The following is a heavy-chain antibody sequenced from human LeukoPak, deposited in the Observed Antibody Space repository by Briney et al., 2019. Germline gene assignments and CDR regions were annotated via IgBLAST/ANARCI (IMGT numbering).Heavy chain of an antibody. Sequence: PGTSLRLSCTASAFPFSNYAMNWVRQTPGKGREWVALISFDGGKIYYADSMKGRFTISRDNSKNTLFLQMNSLTVEDTAVYYCARDPAKGAATYFDYWGQGTLVTVSS. V-gene: IGHV3-30*04. CDR3: ARDPAKGAATYFDY. D-gene: IGHD2-15*01. CDR2: ISFDGGKI. J-gene: IGHJ4*02. CDR1: AFPFSNYA.